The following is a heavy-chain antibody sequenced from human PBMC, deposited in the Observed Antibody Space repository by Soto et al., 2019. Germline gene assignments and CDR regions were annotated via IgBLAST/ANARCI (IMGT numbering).Heavy chain of an antibody. V-gene: IGHV4-39*01. CDR3: AKHGDDGGNLRRLDS. J-gene: IGHJ4*02. CDR1: SGSISSRSYY. Sequence: RYLTCSVSSGSISSRSYYSAWIRQSPGKWLEWIGSAYYSGSTYYNPSLKSRVTISVDTSKNQFSLKLRSVTAADTAVHYCAKHGDDGGNLRRLDSWGQVTVITV. CDR2: AYYSGST. D-gene: IGHD3-16*01.